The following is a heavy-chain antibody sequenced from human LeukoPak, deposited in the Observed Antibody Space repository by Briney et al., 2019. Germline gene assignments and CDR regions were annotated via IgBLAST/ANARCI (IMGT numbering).Heavy chain of an antibody. CDR3: ARGLIVLMVYALPLYNWFDP. D-gene: IGHD2-8*01. V-gene: IGHV4-39*01. Sequence: SETLSLTCTVSGGSISSSSYYWGWIRQPPGKGLEWIGSIYYSGSTYYNPSLKSRVTISVDTSKNQFSLKLSSVTAADTAVYYCARGLIVLMVYALPLYNWFDPWGQGTLVTVSS. CDR1: GGSISSSSYY. CDR2: IYYSGST. J-gene: IGHJ5*02.